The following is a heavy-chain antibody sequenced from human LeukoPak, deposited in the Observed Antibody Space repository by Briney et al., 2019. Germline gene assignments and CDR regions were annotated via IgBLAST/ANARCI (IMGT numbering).Heavy chain of an antibody. Sequence: ETLSLTCAVSGGSISSSNWWSWVRQAPGKGLEWVSYISSDSRTKYYADSVKGRFTISRDNAKNSLYLQMNSLRAEDMAVYYCARTFDYWGQGTLVTVSS. J-gene: IGHJ4*02. CDR3: ARTFDY. CDR1: GGSISSSN. V-gene: IGHV3-48*01. CDR2: ISSDSRTK.